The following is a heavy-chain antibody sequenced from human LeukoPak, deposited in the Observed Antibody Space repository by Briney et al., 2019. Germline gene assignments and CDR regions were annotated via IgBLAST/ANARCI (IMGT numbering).Heavy chain of an antibody. V-gene: IGHV4-34*01. CDR1: GGSFSGYY. CDR3: ARDDAFDI. Sequence: NTSETLSLTCAVYGGSFSGYYWSWIRQPPGKGLEWIGEINHSGSTNYNPSLKSRVTMSVDTSKNQFSLKLSSVTAADTAVYYCARDDAFDIWGQGTMVTVSS. CDR2: INHSGST. J-gene: IGHJ3*02.